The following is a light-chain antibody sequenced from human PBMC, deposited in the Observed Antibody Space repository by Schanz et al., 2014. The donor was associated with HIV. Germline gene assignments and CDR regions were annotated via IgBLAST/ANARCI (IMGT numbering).Light chain of an antibody. J-gene: IGLJ2*01. Sequence: QSALTQPASVSGSPGQSITISCTGTNSDVGYYSYVSWYQHHPGKGPKLIIFDVNNRPSGISNRFSGSKSGNTATLTISGXXXXDEAVYYCSSCTINGPLLLLGGGTKVTVL. CDR1: NSDVGYYSY. CDR3: SSCTINGPLLL. CDR2: DVN. V-gene: IGLV2-14*03.